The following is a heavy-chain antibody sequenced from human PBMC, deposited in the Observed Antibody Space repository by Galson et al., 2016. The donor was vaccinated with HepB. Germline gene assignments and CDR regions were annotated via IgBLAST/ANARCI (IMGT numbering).Heavy chain of an antibody. V-gene: IGHV3-7*01. Sequence: SLRLSCADSTFTFSNYWMTWVRQAPGKGLEWVANIKPDGSEKYYVDSVKGRFTISRDNAKKSLYLQMNSLRAEDTAVYYCARRSCTAVACYSASYRCFDSWGQGTTVTVYS. CDR1: TFTFSNYW. CDR2: IKPDGSEK. CDR3: ARRSCTAVACYSASYRCFDS. D-gene: IGHD2-15*01. J-gene: IGHJ4*03.